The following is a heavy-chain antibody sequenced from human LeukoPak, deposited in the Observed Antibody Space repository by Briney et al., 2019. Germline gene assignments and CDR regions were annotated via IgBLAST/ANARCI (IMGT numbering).Heavy chain of an antibody. Sequence: SETLSLTCAVYGGSFSGYYRSWIRQPPGKGLEWIGEINHSGSTNYNPSLKSRVTISVDTSKNQFSLKLSSVTAAATAVYYCARGPRVVVVPAAMPYNWFDTWGQGTLVTVSS. D-gene: IGHD2-2*01. J-gene: IGHJ5*02. V-gene: IGHV4-34*01. CDR1: GGSFSGYY. CDR3: ARGPRVVVVPAAMPYNWFDT. CDR2: INHSGST.